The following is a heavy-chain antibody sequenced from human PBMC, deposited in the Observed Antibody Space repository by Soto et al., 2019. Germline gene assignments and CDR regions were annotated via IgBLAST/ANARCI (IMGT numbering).Heavy chain of an antibody. Sequence: EVQLVESGGGLVKPGGSLRLSCVASGFTFSAYSMSWVRQAPGQGLEWVSSITSSSTYIYYTRSVEGRFTISRDDAKNSLHLQMDSLSAEDTAVYYCARDLLEGYGHARQPDYWGQGTLVTVSS. CDR3: ARDLLEGYGHARQPDY. J-gene: IGHJ4*02. D-gene: IGHD5-18*01. CDR2: ITSSSTYI. CDR1: GFTFSAYS. V-gene: IGHV3-21*06.